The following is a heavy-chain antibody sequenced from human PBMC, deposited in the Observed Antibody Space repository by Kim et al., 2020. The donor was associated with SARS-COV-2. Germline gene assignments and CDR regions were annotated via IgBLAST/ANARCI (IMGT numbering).Heavy chain of an antibody. CDR3: ARGQSFDFGDYGGMYFDL. D-gene: IGHD4-17*01. J-gene: IGHJ2*01. Sequence: ASVKVSCRASGNTFTSHYVNWVRQATGQGLEWMGWMNPDSGETGFAQKFQGRVTMTRSTALSTAYMELTFLTSHDTAVYYCARGQSFDFGDYGGMYFDLWGRGTLVTVSS. CDR1: GNTFTSHY. V-gene: IGHV1-8*01. CDR2: MNPDSGET.